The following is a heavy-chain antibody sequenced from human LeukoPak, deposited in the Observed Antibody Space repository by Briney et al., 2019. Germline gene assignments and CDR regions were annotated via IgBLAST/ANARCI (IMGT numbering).Heavy chain of an antibody. CDR2: IYYNGDT. CDR3: ARGRRWVVSFDY. V-gene: IGHV4-59*12. D-gene: IGHD3-16*01. CDR1: GDSITGYS. J-gene: IGHJ4*02. Sequence: SETLSLTCSVSGDSITGYSWSWIRQTPGKGLEWIGYIYYNGDTHYNPSLNSRVTISVDTSKNQFSLKLSSVTAADTAVYYCARGRRWVVSFDYWGQGTLVTVSS.